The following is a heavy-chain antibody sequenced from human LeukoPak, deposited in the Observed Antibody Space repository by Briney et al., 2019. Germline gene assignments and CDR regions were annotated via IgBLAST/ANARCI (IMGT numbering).Heavy chain of an antibody. V-gene: IGHV3-9*03. Sequence: GGSLRLSCAASGFTFDDYAMHWVRQAPGKGLEWVSGISWNSGSIGYADSVKGRFTISRDNAKNSLYLQMNSLRADDMALYYCAKDVSGSYLDAFDIWGQGTMVTVSS. J-gene: IGHJ3*02. D-gene: IGHD6-19*01. CDR1: GFTFDDYA. CDR3: AKDVSGSYLDAFDI. CDR2: ISWNSGSI.